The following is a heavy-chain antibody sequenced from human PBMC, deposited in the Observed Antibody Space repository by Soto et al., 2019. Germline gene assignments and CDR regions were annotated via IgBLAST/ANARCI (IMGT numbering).Heavy chain of an antibody. D-gene: IGHD5-12*01. CDR1: GGTFSTST. J-gene: IGHJ4*02. CDR2: TIPILDVA. Sequence: QVQLVQSGAEVKKPGSSVKVSCKASGGTFSTSTFTWVRQAPGQGLEWMGRTIPILDVADYAQDFQGRVTSTVDKSTSTAYMELTSLTSKDTAVYYCARDSPIGSTYSGYDAIDSWGQGTLVTVSS. V-gene: IGHV1-69*08. CDR3: ARDSPIGSTYSGYDAIDS.